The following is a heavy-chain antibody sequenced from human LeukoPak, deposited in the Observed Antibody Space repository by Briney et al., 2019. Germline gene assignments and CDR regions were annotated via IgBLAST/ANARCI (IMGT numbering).Heavy chain of an antibody. D-gene: IGHD1-26*01. Sequence: ASVKVSCKASGYTFTSYDINWVRQATGQGLEWMGWMNPHSGNTGYAQKFQGRVTITRNSSISTAYMELSSLRSEDTAVYYCAREGNRSSDSSASYPLDYWGQGTLATVSS. CDR2: MNPHSGNT. V-gene: IGHV1-8*01. CDR1: GYTFTSYD. CDR3: AREGNRSSDSSASYPLDY. J-gene: IGHJ4*02.